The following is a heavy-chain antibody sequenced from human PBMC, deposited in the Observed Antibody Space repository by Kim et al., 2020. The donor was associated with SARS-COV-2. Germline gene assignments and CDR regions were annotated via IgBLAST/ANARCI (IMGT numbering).Heavy chain of an antibody. J-gene: IGHJ6*03. Sequence: SVKGRFTISRDNSKNSLYLQMNSLRTEDTALYYCAKGNYGDYHSYYYMDVWGKGTTVTVSS. CDR3: AKGNYGDYHSYYYMDV. D-gene: IGHD4-17*01. V-gene: IGHV3-43*01.